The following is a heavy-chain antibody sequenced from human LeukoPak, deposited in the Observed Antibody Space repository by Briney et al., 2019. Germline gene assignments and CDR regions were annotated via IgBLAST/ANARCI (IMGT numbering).Heavy chain of an antibody. CDR1: GFTFSDYY. CDR3: ATYVWGSYRSTREGY. CDR2: ISSSGSTI. Sequence: GGSLRLSCAASGFTFSDYYMSWIRQAPGKGLEWVSYISSSGSTIYYADSVKGRFTISRDDAKNSLYLQMNSLRAEDTAVYYCATYVWGSYRSTREGYWGQGTLVTVSS. V-gene: IGHV3-11*04. J-gene: IGHJ4*02. D-gene: IGHD3-16*02.